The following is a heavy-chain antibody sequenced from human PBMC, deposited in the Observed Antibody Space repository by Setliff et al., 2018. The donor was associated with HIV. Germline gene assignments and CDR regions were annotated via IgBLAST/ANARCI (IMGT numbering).Heavy chain of an antibody. D-gene: IGHD5-18*01. CDR2: IYTSGST. CDR3: AREAGIQLWLWKDYYYYYMDV. Sequence: LSLTCTVSGGSISSGSYYWSWIRQPAGKGLEWIGRIYTSGSTNYNPSLKSRVTISVDTSKNQFSLKLSSVTAADTAVYYCAREAGIQLWLWKDYYYYYMDVWGKGTTVTVSS. V-gene: IGHV4-61*02. J-gene: IGHJ6*03. CDR1: GGSISSGSYY.